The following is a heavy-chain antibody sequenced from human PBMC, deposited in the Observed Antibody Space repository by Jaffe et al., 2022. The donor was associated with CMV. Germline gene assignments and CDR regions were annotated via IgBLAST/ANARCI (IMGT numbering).Heavy chain of an antibody. V-gene: IGHV1-2*02. Sequence: QVQLVQSGAEVKKPGASVKVSCKASGYTFTGYYMHWVRQAPGQGLEWMGWINPNSGGTNYAQKFQGRVTMTRDTSISTAYMELSRLRSDDTAVYYCWTGDYYDSSGYYLIPLYYYYGMDVWGQGTTVTVSS. CDR3: WTGDYYDSSGYYLIPLYYYYGMDV. CDR1: GYTFTGYY. CDR2: INPNSGGT. J-gene: IGHJ6*02. D-gene: IGHD3-22*01.